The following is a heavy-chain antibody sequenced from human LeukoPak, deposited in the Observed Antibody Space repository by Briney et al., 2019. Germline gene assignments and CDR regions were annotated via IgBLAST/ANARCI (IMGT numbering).Heavy chain of an antibody. D-gene: IGHD3-16*01. V-gene: IGHV4-39*07. Sequence: SETLSLTCTVSGGSISSSSYYWGWIRQPPGKGLEWIGGIYYSGSTYYNPSLKRRVTISLDTSKNQFSLKLSSVTAADTAVYYCARQGFGSSYFDYWGQGTLVTVSS. CDR1: GGSISSSSYY. CDR2: IYYSGST. CDR3: ARQGFGSSYFDY. J-gene: IGHJ4*02.